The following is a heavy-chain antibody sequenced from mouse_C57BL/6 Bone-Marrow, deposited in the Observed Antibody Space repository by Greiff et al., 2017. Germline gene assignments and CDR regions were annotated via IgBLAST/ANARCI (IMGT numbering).Heavy chain of an antibody. CDR1: GFTFSSYG. Sequence: EVNLVESGGDLVKPGGSLKLSCAASGFTFSSYGMSWVRQTPDKRLEWVATISSGGSYTYYPDSVKGRFTISRDNAKNTLYLQMSSLKSEDTAMYYCARQGVYYGMDYWGQGTSVTVSS. CDR2: ISSGGSYT. J-gene: IGHJ4*01. CDR3: ARQGVYYGMDY. V-gene: IGHV5-6*01.